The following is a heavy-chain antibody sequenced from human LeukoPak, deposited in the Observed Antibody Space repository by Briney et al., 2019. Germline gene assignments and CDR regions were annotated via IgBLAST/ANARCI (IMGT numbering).Heavy chain of an antibody. V-gene: IGHV5-51*01. D-gene: IGHD6-13*01. CDR1: GYSFTSYW. Sequence: GESLKIFCKGSGYSFTSYWIGWVRQMPGKGLEWMGIIYPGDSDIRYSPSFQGQVTISADKSISTAYLQWSSLKASDTAMYYCASSQQLASYYYYGMDVWGQGTTVTVSS. J-gene: IGHJ6*02. CDR3: ASSQQLASYYYYGMDV. CDR2: IYPGDSDI.